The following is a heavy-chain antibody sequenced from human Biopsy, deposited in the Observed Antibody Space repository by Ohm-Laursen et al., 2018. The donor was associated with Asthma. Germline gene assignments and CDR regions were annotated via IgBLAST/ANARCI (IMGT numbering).Heavy chain of an antibody. V-gene: IGHV1-69*01. J-gene: IGHJ4*02. CDR1: GGTFNTYV. CDR3: ARKAGSCISRTCYSLDF. Sequence: SSVKVSCKSLGGTFNTYVIGWVRQAPGQGLEWMGGINPVFGTTTYPQKFQDRVTITADDSTSTVYMELSSLRSEDTAVYYCARKAGSCISRTCYSLDFWGQGNLVTVSS. D-gene: IGHD2-2*01. CDR2: INPVFGTT.